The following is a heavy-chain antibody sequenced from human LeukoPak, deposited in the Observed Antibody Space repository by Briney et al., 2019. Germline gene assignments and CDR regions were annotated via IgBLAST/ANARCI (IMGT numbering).Heavy chain of an antibody. V-gene: IGHV3-30*02. Sequence: GGSLRLSCAASGFTFSSYGMHWVRQAPGKGLEWVAFIRYDGSNKYYADSVKGRFTISRDNAKNSLYLQMNSLRAEDTAVYYCARDRYYYDSSGYYYFDYWGQGTLVTVSS. D-gene: IGHD3-22*01. CDR3: ARDRYYYDSSGYYYFDY. CDR1: GFTFSSYG. CDR2: IRYDGSNK. J-gene: IGHJ4*02.